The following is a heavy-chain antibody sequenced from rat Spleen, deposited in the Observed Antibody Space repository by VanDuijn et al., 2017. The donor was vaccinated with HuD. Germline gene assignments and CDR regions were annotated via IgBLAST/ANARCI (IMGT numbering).Heavy chain of an antibody. Sequence: QVQLKESGPGLVQPSQTLPLPCPVSGFPLTTNTLSWVRQPPGKGLEWIAAISSGGTSYYNSVLNPRLSISRDISKSQLFLKMNSLQTEDTAMYFCARGWERFAYWGQGTLVTVSS. D-gene: IGHD5-1*01. CDR3: ARGWERFAY. CDR1: GFPLTTNT. J-gene: IGHJ3*01. V-gene: IGHV2-6*01. CDR2: ISSGGTS.